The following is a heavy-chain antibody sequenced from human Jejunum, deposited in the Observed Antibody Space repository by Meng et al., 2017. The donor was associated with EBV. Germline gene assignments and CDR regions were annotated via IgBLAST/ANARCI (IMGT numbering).Heavy chain of an antibody. CDR3: AGLRYSGYDRAFDY. CDR2: IYYSGST. J-gene: IGHJ4*02. D-gene: IGHD5-12*01. V-gene: IGHV4-61*01. Sequence: QLQESGPGPVKPSETLSLTCTVSGGYVNSGNVYWSWIRQPPGKGLEWIGYIYYSGSTNYIPSLKSRVTISLDTSKNQFSLKLSSVTAADTAVYYCAGLRYSGYDRAFDYWGQGALVTVSS. CDR1: GGYVNSGNVY.